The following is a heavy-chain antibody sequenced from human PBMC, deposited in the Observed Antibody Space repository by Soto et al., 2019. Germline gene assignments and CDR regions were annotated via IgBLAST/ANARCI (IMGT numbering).Heavy chain of an antibody. CDR3: ARDYSARLPRRADVAYAMDG. D-gene: IGHD2-15*01. CDR1: GFPFSIYD. J-gene: IGHJ6*04. CDR2: IGTAGDP. Sequence: PGGSLRLSCAASGFPFSIYDMHWVRQATGKGLEWVSAIGTAGDPYYPGSVKGRFTISRENAKNSLYLQMNNLRAGETAVYYCARDYSARLPRRADVAYAMDGWRKESXFTASS. V-gene: IGHV3-13*05.